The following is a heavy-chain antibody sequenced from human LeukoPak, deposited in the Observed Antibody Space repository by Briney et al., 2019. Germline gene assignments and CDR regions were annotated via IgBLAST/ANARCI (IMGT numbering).Heavy chain of an antibody. D-gene: IGHD3-10*01. J-gene: IGHJ4*02. CDR1: GGSISTYY. CDR3: ARLLGGSGGYSSYFDY. Sequence: SETLSLTCTVSGGSISTYYWSWIRQPPGKGLEWIGYIYYSGSTNYNPSLKSRVTISIDTSNQFSLKLSSVTAADTAVYYCARLLGGSGGYSSYFDYWGQGSLVTVSS. V-gene: IGHV4-59*08. CDR2: IYYSGST.